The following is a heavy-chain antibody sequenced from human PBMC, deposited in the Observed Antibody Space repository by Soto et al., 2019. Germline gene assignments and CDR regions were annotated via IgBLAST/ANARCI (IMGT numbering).Heavy chain of an antibody. CDR2: MSGDGRT. V-gene: IGHV3-23*01. CDR1: GFTFSDSV. CDR3: VKWHTSNFDSLPFTGFDF. Sequence: LRLSCVGSGFTFSDSVMAWVRQSPWKGLEWLSVMSGDGRTRYALSVTGRFTISRDNSKNTLYLQMRSLRAEDAAAYYCVKWHTSNFDSLPFTGFDFWGQGTQVTVSS. J-gene: IGHJ4*02. D-gene: IGHD3-22*01.